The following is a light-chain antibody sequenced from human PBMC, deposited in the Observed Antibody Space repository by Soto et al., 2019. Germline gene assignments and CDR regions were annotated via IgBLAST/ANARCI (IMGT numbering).Light chain of an antibody. CDR1: QRISAV. J-gene: IGKJ4*01. V-gene: IGKV1-39*01. Sequence: DIQMTQSPSSVSAFVGESVTITCHASQRISAVLNWYHQKPGKAPKRLIYSASYLQSGVPSNFSGSGSGTDFTLSIVTLQPEDSGTYFCQQSYRLPLTFGGGTKVEI. CDR3: QQSYRLPLT. CDR2: SAS.